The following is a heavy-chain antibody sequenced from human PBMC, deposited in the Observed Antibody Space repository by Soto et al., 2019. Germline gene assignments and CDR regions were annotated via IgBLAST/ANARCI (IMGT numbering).Heavy chain of an antibody. Sequence: GGSLRLSCAASGFTFSSYGMHWVRQAPGKGLEWVAVIWYDGSNKYYADSVKGRFTISRDNSKNTLFLQMNSLRAEDTAVYYFARDIIRFLEWSPHYYYGMDVWGQGTTVTVSS. CDR2: IWYDGSNK. CDR1: GFTFSSYG. V-gene: IGHV3-33*01. CDR3: ARDIIRFLEWSPHYYYGMDV. J-gene: IGHJ6*02. D-gene: IGHD3-3*01.